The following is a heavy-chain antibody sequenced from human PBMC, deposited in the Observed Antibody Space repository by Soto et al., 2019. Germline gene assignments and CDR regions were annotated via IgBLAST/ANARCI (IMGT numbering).Heavy chain of an antibody. CDR1: GGSVSSGSYY. J-gene: IGHJ5*02. V-gene: IGHV4-61*01. D-gene: IGHD3-10*01. Sequence: SETLSLTCTVSGGSVSSGSYYWSWIRQPPGKGLEWIGYIYYSGSTNYNPSLKSRVTISVDTSKNQFSLKLSSVTAADTAVYYCARFMVRGPYNWFDPWGQGTLVTVSS. CDR3: ARFMVRGPYNWFDP. CDR2: IYYSGST.